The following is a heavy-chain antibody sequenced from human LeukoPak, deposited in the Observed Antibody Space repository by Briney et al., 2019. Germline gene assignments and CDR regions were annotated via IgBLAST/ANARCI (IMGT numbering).Heavy chain of an antibody. CDR2: IYYSGST. CDR3: ARDRSGYDSSGYYYYYYGMDV. D-gene: IGHD3-22*01. V-gene: IGHV4-59*01. Sequence: SETLSLTCTVSGGSLSTYYWSWVRQPPGKGLEWIGYIYYSGSTNYNTSLTSRVTISVDTSKNQFSLKLSSVTAADTAVYYCARDRSGYDSSGYYYYYYGMDVWGQGTTVTVSS. CDR1: GGSLSTYY. J-gene: IGHJ6*02.